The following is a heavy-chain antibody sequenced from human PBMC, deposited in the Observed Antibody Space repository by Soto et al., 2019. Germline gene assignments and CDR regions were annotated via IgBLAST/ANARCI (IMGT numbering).Heavy chain of an antibody. Sequence: DTLSLTCTVSGGSFKSGSYSWSWIRQPPGKGLEWIGYVYHTGRTSYNPSLKSRVSISMDTSKNQFSLNLDPVTAADTAVYFCARDFAYFDSWGQGTLVTVSS. CDR2: VYHTGRT. D-gene: IGHD3-3*01. CDR1: GGSFKSGSYS. CDR3: ARDFAYFDS. J-gene: IGHJ4*02. V-gene: IGHV4-61*01.